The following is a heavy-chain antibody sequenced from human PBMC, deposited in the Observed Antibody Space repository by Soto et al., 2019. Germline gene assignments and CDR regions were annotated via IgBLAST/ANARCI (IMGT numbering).Heavy chain of an antibody. CDR2: ISSSTNTI. D-gene: IGHD3-3*02. CDR3: ARQLGSPSAGDFDD. CDR1: NFTFSRYS. Sequence: EVQLVESSGGLVQPGGSLRLSCAASNFTFSRYSMNWFRQAPGKGLEWVSYISSSTNTIYYADSVKGRFTISRDNAKSSLYLQMKSLRDEDTAVYYCARQLGSPSAGDFDDWGQGTLVTVSS. J-gene: IGHJ4*02. V-gene: IGHV3-48*02.